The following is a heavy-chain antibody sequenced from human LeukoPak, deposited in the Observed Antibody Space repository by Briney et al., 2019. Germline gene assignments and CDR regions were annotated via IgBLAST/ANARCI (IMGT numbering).Heavy chain of an antibody. CDR1: GGTFSSYA. Sequence: SVKVSCKASGGTFSSYAISWVRQAPGQGLEWMGRIIPILGIANYAQKFQGRVTITADKSTSTAYMELSSLRSEDTAVYYCARGTMTTVTYYFDYWGQGTLVTVSS. J-gene: IGHJ4*02. V-gene: IGHV1-69*04. D-gene: IGHD4-17*01. CDR3: ARGTMTTVTYYFDY. CDR2: IIPILGIA.